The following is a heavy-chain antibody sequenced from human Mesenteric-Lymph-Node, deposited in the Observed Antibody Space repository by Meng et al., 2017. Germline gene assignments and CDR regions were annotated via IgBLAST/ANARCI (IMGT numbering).Heavy chain of an antibody. V-gene: IGHV4-31*03. J-gene: IGHJ5*02. CDR2: IHDSGST. D-gene: IGHD3-10*01. CDR1: GGSISSGGYY. CDR3: ARASYGSGSPLGESWFDP. Sequence: LPTTGTIVGTPSHTLYLTCTVSGGSISSGGYYWNWIRHHPGKGLEWIGYIHDSGSTSYNPSLKSRVTIAADTSKNQFSLKLSSVTAADTAVYYCARASYGSGSPLGESWFDPWGQGTLVTVSS.